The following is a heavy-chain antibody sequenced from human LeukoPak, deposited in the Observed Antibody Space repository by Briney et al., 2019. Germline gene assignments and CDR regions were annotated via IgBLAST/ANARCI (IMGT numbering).Heavy chain of an antibody. J-gene: IGHJ4*02. CDR2: INPSGTVT. CDR1: GLTSTIYY. V-gene: IGHV1-46*01. D-gene: IGHD6-13*01. CDR3: ALIAPPHN. Sequence: GASVTVSSMASGLTSTIYYIHWVRQAPGRGVEWMGHINPSGTVTNYAPKYQGSVTVTKHTYTHTVYMELSSLRSADTAVYYCALIAPPHNWCRGTLVAVCS.